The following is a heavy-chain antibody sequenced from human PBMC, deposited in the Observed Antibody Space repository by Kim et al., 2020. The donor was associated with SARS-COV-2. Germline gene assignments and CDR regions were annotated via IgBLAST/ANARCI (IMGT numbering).Heavy chain of an antibody. J-gene: IGHJ6*02. V-gene: IGHV3-30*18. CDR2: ISHDGSNK. D-gene: IGHD3-16*01. Sequence: GGSLRLSCAASGFTFSSYGIHWVRQTPGKGLEWVVVISHDGSNKYYADSVKGRFTISRDSSKNTLYLQMNSLRAEDTAVYYCAKDRDPFGNHYGMDVWGQGTTVTVSS. CDR1: GFTFSSYG. CDR3: AKDRDPFGNHYGMDV.